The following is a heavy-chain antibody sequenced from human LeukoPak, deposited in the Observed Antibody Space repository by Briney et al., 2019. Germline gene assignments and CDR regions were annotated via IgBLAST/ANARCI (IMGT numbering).Heavy chain of an antibody. CDR3: AKGAGGSYGLYYFDY. Sequence: GGSLRLSCVASGFTFDDYGISWVRQAPGKGLEWVSRIHWNSGSTRYADSVEGRFTISRDNAKNSLYLQMNSLRAEDTAVYYCAKGAGGSYGLYYFDYWGQGTLVTVSS. V-gene: IGHV3-20*04. J-gene: IGHJ4*02. D-gene: IGHD3-10*01. CDR1: GFTFDDYG. CDR2: IHWNSGST.